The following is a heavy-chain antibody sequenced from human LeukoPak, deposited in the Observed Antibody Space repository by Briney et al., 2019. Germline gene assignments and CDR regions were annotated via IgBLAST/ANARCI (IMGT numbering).Heavy chain of an antibody. CDR2: TYPGDSDT. CDR3: ARHLSPDGFDI. CDR1: GYGFTSYW. J-gene: IGHJ3*02. V-gene: IGHV5-51*01. D-gene: IGHD2/OR15-2a*01. Sequence: GESLKISCKGSGYGFTSYWIGWVRQMPGKGLEWMGMTYPGDSDTRYSPSFQGQVTISADKSISTAYLQWSSLKASDTAMYYCARHLSPDGFDIWGQGTMVTVSS.